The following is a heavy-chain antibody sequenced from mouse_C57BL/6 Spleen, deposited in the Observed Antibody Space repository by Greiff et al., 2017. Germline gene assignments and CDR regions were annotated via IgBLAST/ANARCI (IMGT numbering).Heavy chain of an antibody. CDR2: INPGSGGT. CDR3: ARGGNRLHYFGD. J-gene: IGHJ2*01. V-gene: IGHV1-54*01. Sequence: VQLQQSGAELVRPGTSVKVSCKASGYAFTNYLIEWVKQRPGQGLEWIGVINPGSGGTNYNEKFKGKATLTADKSSSTAYMQLSSLTSEDSAVYFCARGGNRLHYFGDWGQGTTLTVAS. D-gene: IGHD2-13*01. CDR1: GYAFTNYL.